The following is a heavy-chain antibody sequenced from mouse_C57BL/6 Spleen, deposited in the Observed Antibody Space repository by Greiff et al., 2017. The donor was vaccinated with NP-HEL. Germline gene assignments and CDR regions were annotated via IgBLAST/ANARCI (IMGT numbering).Heavy chain of an antibody. CDR2: INPNYGTT. CDR1: GYSFTDYN. D-gene: IGHD3-2*02. CDR3: AREGEATPYAMDY. V-gene: IGHV1-39*01. Sequence: EVKLQESGPELVKPGASVKISCKASGYSFTDYNMNWVKQSNGKSLEWIGVINPNYGTTSYNQKFKGKATLTVDQSSSTAYMQLNSLTSEDSAVYYCAREGEATPYAMDYWGQGTSVTVSS. J-gene: IGHJ4*01.